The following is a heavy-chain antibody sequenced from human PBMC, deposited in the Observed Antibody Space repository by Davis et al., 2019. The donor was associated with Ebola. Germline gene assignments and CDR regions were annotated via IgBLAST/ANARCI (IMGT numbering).Heavy chain of an antibody. CDR2: IRSKANSYAT. CDR3: TGTTVTAGY. D-gene: IGHD4-17*01. J-gene: IGHJ4*02. Sequence: GESLKISCAASGFTFSGSAMHWVRQASGKGLEWVGRIRSKANSYATAYAASVKGRFTISRDDSKNTAYLQMNSLKTEDTAVYYCTGTTVTAGYWGQGTLVTVSS. CDR1: GFTFSGSA. V-gene: IGHV3-73*01.